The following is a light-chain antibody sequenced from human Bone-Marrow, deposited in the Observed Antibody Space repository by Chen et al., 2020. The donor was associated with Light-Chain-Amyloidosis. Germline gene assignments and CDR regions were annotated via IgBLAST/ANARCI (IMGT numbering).Light chain of an antibody. V-gene: IGLV1-44*01. J-gene: IGLJ3*02. CDR1: SSNIGSNF. CDR2: RDT. Sequence: QSVLTQPPSASGTPGQRVTISCSGSSSNIGSNFVNWYQQFPGTAPKLLIYRDTERPSGVPDRFSGSKSGASASLAISGLQSEDEGVYPCAAWDDSLNGGVFGGGTKLIVL. CDR3: AAWDDSLNGGV.